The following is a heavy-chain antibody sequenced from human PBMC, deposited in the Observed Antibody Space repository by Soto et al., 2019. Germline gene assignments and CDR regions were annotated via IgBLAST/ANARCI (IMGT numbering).Heavy chain of an antibody. CDR2: IWYDGSNK. V-gene: IGHV3-33*01. D-gene: IGHD3-22*01. Sequence: PGGSLRLSCAASGFTFSSYGMHWVRQAPGKGLEWVAVIWYDGSNKYYADSVKGRFTISRDNSKNTLYLQMNSLRAEDTAVYYCARDTSDSSGSDYWGQGTLVTVSS. CDR1: GFTFSSYG. CDR3: ARDTSDSSGSDY. J-gene: IGHJ4*02.